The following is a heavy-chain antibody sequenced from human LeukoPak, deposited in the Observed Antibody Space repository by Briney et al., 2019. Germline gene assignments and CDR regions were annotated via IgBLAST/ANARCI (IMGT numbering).Heavy chain of an antibody. V-gene: IGHV3-23*01. D-gene: IGHD2-21*02. CDR1: GFTFSTYA. CDR3: AKDPSVVVTAIDY. J-gene: IGHJ4*02. CDR2: ISSSAYTT. Sequence: PGGSLRLSFAASGFTFSTYAMNWVRRSPGKGRGWCAAISSSAYTTYYADSVKGRFTISRDNSKNTVSLQMNRLRVEDTAVYYCAKDPSVVVTAIDYWGQGTLVTVSS.